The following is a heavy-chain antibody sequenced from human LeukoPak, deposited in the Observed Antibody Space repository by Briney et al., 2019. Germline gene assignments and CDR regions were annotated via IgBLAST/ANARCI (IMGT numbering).Heavy chain of an antibody. V-gene: IGHV1-18*01. D-gene: IGHD3-22*01. CDR3: AIGVIGYYYDSSGYRHDAFDI. CDR1: GYTFTSYG. CDR2: ISAYNGNT. J-gene: IGHJ3*02. Sequence: ASVKVSCKASGYTFTSYGISWVRQAPGQGLEWMGWISAYNGNTNYAQKLQGRVTMTTDTSTSTAYMELRSLRSDDTAVYYCAIGVIGYYYDSSGYRHDAFDIWGQGTMVTVSS.